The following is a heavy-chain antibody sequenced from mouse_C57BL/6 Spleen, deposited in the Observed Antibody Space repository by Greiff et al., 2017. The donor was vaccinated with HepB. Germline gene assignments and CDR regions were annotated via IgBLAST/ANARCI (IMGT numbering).Heavy chain of an antibody. Sequence: ESGPGLVKPSQSLSLTCSVTGYSITSGYYWNWIRQFPGNKLEWMGYISYDGSNNYNPSLKNRISITRDTSKNQFFLKLNSVTTEDTATYYCARSGWLLPPFDYWGQGTTLTVSS. CDR2: ISYDGSN. CDR1: GYSITSGYY. J-gene: IGHJ2*01. V-gene: IGHV3-6*01. D-gene: IGHD2-3*01. CDR3: ARSGWLLPPFDY.